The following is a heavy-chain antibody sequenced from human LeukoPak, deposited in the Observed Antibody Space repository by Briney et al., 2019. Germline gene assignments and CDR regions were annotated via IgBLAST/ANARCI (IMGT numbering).Heavy chain of an antibody. D-gene: IGHD4-17*01. CDR3: AREYRPLDYGGAFDY. CDR1: GFTFSSYA. V-gene: IGHV3-23*01. J-gene: IGHJ4*02. Sequence: GGSLRLSCAASGFTFSSYAMSWVRQAPGKGLEWVSAISGSGGSTYYADSVKGRFTISRDNSKNTLYLQMNSLRAEDTAVYYCAREYRPLDYGGAFDYWGQGTLVTVSS. CDR2: ISGSGGST.